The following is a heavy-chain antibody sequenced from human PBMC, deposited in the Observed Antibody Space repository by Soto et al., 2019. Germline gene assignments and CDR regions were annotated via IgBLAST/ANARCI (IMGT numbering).Heavy chain of an antibody. V-gene: IGHV3-9*01. CDR1: GFTFDDYA. CDR3: AKEYYYDSSCYYYSPLDY. J-gene: IGHJ4*02. CDR2: FSWNSGSI. D-gene: IGHD3-22*01. Sequence: EVQLVESGGGLVQPGRSLRLSCAASGFTFDDYAMHWVRQAPGKGLEWVSGFSWNSGSIGYADSVKGRFTISRDNAKNSLYLQRNSLRAEDTALYYCAKEYYYDSSCYYYSPLDYWGQGTLVTVSS.